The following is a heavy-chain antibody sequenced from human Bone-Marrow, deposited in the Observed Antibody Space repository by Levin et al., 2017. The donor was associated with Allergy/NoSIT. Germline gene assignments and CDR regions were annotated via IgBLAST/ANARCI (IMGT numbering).Heavy chain of an antibody. CDR2: ISSSSSTI. CDR1: GFTFSSYS. D-gene: IGHD3-10*01. J-gene: IGHJ4*02. CDR3: AREEATYYYGSGSSFRGARTFDY. Sequence: GSLRLSCAASGFTFSSYSMNWVRQAPGKGLEWVSYISSSSSTIYYADSVKGRFTISRDNAKNSLYLQMNSLRAEDTAVYYCAREEATYYYGSGSSFRGARTFDYWGQGTLVTVSS. V-gene: IGHV3-48*04.